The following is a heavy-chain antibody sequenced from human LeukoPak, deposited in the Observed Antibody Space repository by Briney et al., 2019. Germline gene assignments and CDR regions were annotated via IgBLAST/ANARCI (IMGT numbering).Heavy chain of an antibody. D-gene: IGHD3-22*01. CDR2: ISGSGGST. Sequence: GGPLRLSCAASGFTFRSYAMSWVRQAPGKGLEWVSGISGSGGSTDYADSVKGRFTISRDNSKNTLYLQMTSLRAEDTAVYYCATVDYDSSGYFQHWGQGTLVTVSS. V-gene: IGHV3-23*01. CDR1: GFTFRSYA. CDR3: ATVDYDSSGYFQH. J-gene: IGHJ1*01.